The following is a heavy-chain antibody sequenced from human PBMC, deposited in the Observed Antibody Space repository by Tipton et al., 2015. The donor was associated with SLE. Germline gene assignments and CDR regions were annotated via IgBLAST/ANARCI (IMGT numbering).Heavy chain of an antibody. V-gene: IGHV4-34*01. CDR2: INHRGST. CDR3: ARGAWDNPGMDV. Sequence: TLSLTCAVYGGSFSGYYWSWIRQPPGKGLEWIGEINHRGSTNYNPSLKSRVTISVDTSKNQFSLKLSSVTAADTAVYYCARGAWDNPGMDVWGQGTTVTVSS. J-gene: IGHJ6*02. D-gene: IGHD1/OR15-1a*01. CDR1: GGSFSGYY.